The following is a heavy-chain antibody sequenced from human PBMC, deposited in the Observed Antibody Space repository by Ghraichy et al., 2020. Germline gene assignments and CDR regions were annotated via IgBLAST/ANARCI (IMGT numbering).Heavy chain of an antibody. J-gene: IGHJ3*02. CDR2: ISYSGST. V-gene: IGHV4-59*01. CDR1: GGSLSRYY. Sequence: SETLSLTCTVSGGSLSRYYWSWIRQPPGKGLEWIGYISYSGSTNYNPSLKSRVTISVDTSKNQFSLKLSSVTAADTAVYYVARDVSLLWSVRGAFDIWGQGKMVTVSS. D-gene: IGHD3-10*02. CDR3: ARDVSLLWSVRGAFDI.